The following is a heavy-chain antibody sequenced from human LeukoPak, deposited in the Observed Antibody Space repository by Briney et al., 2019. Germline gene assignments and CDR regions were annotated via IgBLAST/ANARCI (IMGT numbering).Heavy chain of an antibody. Sequence: SETLSFTGTGSGGSMSDYYWIWLRPPPGKGLEWIGYIYYTGTTNYNPSLKGRVIISIDTSKNQFSLKLSSVTAADTALYYCARDYTMTHASDIWGQGTLVTVSS. CDR2: IYYTGTT. CDR3: ARDYTMTHASDI. D-gene: IGHD3-22*01. V-gene: IGHV4-59*01. CDR1: GGSMSDYY. J-gene: IGHJ3*02.